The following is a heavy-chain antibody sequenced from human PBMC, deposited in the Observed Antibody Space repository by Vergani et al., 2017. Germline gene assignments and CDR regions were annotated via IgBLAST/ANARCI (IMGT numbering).Heavy chain of an antibody. CDR1: GGSISSNSYY. CDR3: ARDGGYYGSGIDY. D-gene: IGHD3-10*01. Sequence: QLQLQESGPGLVKPSETLSLTCTVSGGSISSNSYYWGWIRQPPGKGLEWIGSIYYSGSTYYNPSLKSRVTISVDTSKNQFSLKLSSVTAADTAVYYCARDGGYYGSGIDYWGQGTLVTVSS. V-gene: IGHV4-39*07. CDR2: IYYSGST. J-gene: IGHJ4*02.